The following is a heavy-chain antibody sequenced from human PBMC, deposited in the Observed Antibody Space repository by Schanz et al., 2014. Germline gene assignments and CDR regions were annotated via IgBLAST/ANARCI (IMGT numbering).Heavy chain of an antibody. Sequence: EVQLVESGGGLVQPGGSLRLSCAASGFTFSTYAMNWVRQAPGKGLEWVSGISGSGGDRYYVDSVKGRFTVSRDNSENSLYLQMNNLSGEGAAIYYGTKPPTAYTSTWYTYYFDDWGQGTLVTVSS. CDR3: TKPPTAYTSTWYTYYFDD. D-gene: IGHD6-13*01. CDR2: ISGSGGDR. CDR1: GFTFSTYA. V-gene: IGHV3-23*04. J-gene: IGHJ4*02.